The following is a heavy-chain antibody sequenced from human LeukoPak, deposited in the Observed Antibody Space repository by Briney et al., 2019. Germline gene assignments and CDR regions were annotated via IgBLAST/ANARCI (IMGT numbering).Heavy chain of an antibody. V-gene: IGHV3-23*01. D-gene: IGHD2-21*02. CDR3: AKDRLLNCRGDCYIFDY. CDR2: ISGSGDST. CDR1: GFTLRRYV. Sequence: PGGSLRLSCVASGFTLRRYVMNWVRQTPGKGLEWVSSISGSGDSTFYADSVKGRFSISRDNSKNTLYLQVNGLRTEDTAVYYCAKDRLLNCRGDCYIFDYWGQGTVVTVSS. J-gene: IGHJ4*02.